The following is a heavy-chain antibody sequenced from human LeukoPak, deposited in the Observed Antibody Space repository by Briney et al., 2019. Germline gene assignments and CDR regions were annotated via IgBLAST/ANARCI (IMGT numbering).Heavy chain of an antibody. CDR2: IYYSGST. CDR3: ARKSSSGWYFDY. D-gene: IGHD6-19*01. V-gene: IGHV4-59*01. CDR1: GGSINSYF. J-gene: IGHJ4*02. Sequence: TSETLSLTCTVSGGSINSYFWSWIRQPPGKGLEWIGYIYYSGSTNYNPSLKSRVTISVDTSKNQFSLKLSSVTAADTAVYYCARKSSSGWYFDYWGQGTLVTVSS.